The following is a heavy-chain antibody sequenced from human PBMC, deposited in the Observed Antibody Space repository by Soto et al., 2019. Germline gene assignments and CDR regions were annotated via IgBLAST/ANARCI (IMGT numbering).Heavy chain of an antibody. J-gene: IGHJ3*02. CDR1: GYTFTSYG. V-gene: IGHV1-18*01. Sequence: QVQLVQSGAEVKKPGASVKVSCKASGYTFTSYGIIWVRQAPGQGLEWMGWISAYNGNTNYAQKLQGRVTMTTDTSTSTAYMGLRSLRSDDTAVYYCARFPPDPFGVVIILDHPAHAFDIWGQGTMVTVSS. D-gene: IGHD3-3*01. CDR3: ARFPPDPFGVVIILDHPAHAFDI. CDR2: ISAYNGNT.